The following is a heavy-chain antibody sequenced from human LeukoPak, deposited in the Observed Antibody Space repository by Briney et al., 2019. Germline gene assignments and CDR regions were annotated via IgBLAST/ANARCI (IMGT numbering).Heavy chain of an antibody. Sequence: RTGGSLRLSCAASGFTFSSYSMNWVRQAPGKGLEWVSSISSSSSYIYYADSVKGRFTISRDNAKNSLYLQMNSLRAEDTAVYYCARAGGSYSYYYYGMDVWGQGTTVTVSS. V-gene: IGHV3-21*01. CDR2: ISSSSSYI. CDR1: GFTFSSYS. CDR3: ARAGGSYSYYYYGMDV. J-gene: IGHJ6*02. D-gene: IGHD1-26*01.